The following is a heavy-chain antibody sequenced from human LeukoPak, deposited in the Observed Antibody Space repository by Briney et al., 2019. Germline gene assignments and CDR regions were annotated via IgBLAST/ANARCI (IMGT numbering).Heavy chain of an antibody. CDR3: ARVGSCSGGVCYAFDI. V-gene: IGHV4-61*02. CDR2: IYTSGST. Sequence: SETLSLTCTVSGGSITYGSYYWTWIRQPAGKGLEWFGRIYTSGSTYYNPSLKSRVTISVDTSQNQFSLKLSSVTAADTAVYYCARVGSCSGGVCYAFDIWGQGTMVIVSS. D-gene: IGHD2-15*01. J-gene: IGHJ3*02. CDR1: GGSITYGSYY.